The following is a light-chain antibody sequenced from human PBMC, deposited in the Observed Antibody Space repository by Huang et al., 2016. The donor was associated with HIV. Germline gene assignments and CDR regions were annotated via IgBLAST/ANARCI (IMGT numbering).Light chain of an antibody. CDR1: QRVGNY. Sequence: IVLTQSPATLSWYPGERVTLSCRASQRVGNYIAWYQQHPGQSPKLLIYETSTRASGPPVRFSGSGSGTDFTLTISSVESEDVAVYYCQQRSSGVTFGGGTKVRVK. J-gene: IGKJ4*01. CDR3: QQRSSGVT. V-gene: IGKV3-11*01. CDR2: ETS.